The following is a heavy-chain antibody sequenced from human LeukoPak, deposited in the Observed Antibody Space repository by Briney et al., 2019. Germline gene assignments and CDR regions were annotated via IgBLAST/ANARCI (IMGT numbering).Heavy chain of an antibody. Sequence: PGGSLSLSCAASGFTFSNFGMNWVRQAPGRGLEWVSGISGGGDTTYYAESVKGRFTISRDNSKNTLFLQMNSLSAEDTAVYYCAKANGYYDYWDQGTLVAVSS. CDR1: GFTFSNFG. D-gene: IGHD3-22*01. CDR3: AKANGYYDY. CDR2: ISGGGDTT. J-gene: IGHJ4*02. V-gene: IGHV3-23*01.